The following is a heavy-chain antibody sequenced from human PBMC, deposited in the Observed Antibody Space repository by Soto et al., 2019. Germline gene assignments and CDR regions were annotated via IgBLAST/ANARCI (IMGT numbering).Heavy chain of an antibody. CDR3: AKFDFWSGPNTVPGFDP. Sequence: PGGSLRLSCAASGFTFASYAMSWVRQAPGKGLEWVSGITDSGGSKNYADSVKGRVTISRDNSKNTLYLQMNSLRAEDTAVYYCAKFDFWSGPNTVPGFDPWGQGTLVTVSS. J-gene: IGHJ5*02. D-gene: IGHD3-3*01. CDR1: GFTFASYA. V-gene: IGHV3-23*01. CDR2: ITDSGGSK.